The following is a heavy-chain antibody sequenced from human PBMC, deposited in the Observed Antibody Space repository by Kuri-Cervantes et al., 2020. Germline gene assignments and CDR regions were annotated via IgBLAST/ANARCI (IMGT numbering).Heavy chain of an antibody. CDR3: ARVREVATIIKGMDY. CDR1: GGSISSYY. J-gene: IGHJ4*02. CDR2: IYYSGST. D-gene: IGHD5-12*01. Sequence: GSLRLSCTVSGGSISSYYWSWIRQPPGKGLEWIGYIYYSGSTSYNPSLKSRVTISVDTSKNQFSLKLSSVTAADTAVYYCARVREVATIIKGMDYWGQGTLVTVSS. V-gene: IGHV4-59*12.